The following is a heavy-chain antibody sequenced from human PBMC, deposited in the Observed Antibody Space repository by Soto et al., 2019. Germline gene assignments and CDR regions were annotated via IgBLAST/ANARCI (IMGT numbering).Heavy chain of an antibody. CDR3: ARSQGSSTSLEIYYYYYYGIDV. D-gene: IGHD2-2*01. CDR1: GGTFGSYA. CDR2: IIPIPGTA. V-gene: IGHV1-69*01. Sequence: QVQLVQSGAEVKKPGSSVKVSCKASGGTFGSYAISWVRQAPGQGLEWMGGIIPIPGTANYAQKFQGRVTIAADESTSAAYVELSSLRSEDTAVYYCARSQGSSTSLEIYYYYYYGIDVCGQGTTVTVSS. J-gene: IGHJ6*02.